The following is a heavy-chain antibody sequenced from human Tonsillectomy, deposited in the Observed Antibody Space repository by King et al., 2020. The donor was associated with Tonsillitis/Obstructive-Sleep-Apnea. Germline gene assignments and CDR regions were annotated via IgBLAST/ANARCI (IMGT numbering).Heavy chain of an antibody. CDR3: ARGRPLGILDYYYAMDV. J-gene: IGHJ6*02. CDR1: GHIFTGYY. D-gene: IGHD1-26*01. CDR2: INPNSGDT. Sequence: VQLVESGAEVKKPGASVKVSCKASGHIFTGYYMHWVRQAPGQGLEWMGWINPNSGDTDYAQKFQGRVTMTRDTSSSTAYMELSRLRSDDTAVCYCARGRPLGILDYYYAMDVWGQGTTVTVSS. V-gene: IGHV1-2*02.